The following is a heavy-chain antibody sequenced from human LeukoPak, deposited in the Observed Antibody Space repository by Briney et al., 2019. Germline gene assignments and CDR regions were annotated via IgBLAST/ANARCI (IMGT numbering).Heavy chain of an antibody. CDR1: GFTFSSYA. V-gene: IGHV3-23*01. CDR3: AKGRNKWLVDAFDI. D-gene: IGHD6-19*01. J-gene: IGHJ3*02. Sequence: GGSLRLSCAASGFTFSSYAMSWVRQAPGRGLEWVSSISGSGGSTYYADSVKGRFTISRDNSNNTLYLQMNSLRAEDTAVYYCAKGRNKWLVDAFDIWGQGTMVTVSS. CDR2: ISGSGGST.